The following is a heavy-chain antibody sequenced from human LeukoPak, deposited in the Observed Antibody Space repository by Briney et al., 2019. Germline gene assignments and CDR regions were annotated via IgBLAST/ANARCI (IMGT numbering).Heavy chain of an antibody. J-gene: IGHJ4*02. CDR3: ASSVPKTKIFDY. Sequence: GESLRLSCVASEFTFSTYSMNWVRQAPGKGLEWVSIISPDSRSIAYEDSVEGRFTIPRDNAKNSLYLQMNSLRAEDTALYYCASSVPKTKIFDYWGQGILVTVSS. V-gene: IGHV3-21*01. D-gene: IGHD1-14*01. CDR2: ISPDSRSI. CDR1: EFTFSTYS.